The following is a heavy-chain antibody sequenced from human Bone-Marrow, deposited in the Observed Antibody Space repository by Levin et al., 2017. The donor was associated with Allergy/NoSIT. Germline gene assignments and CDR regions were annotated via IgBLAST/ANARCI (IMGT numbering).Heavy chain of an antibody. CDR1: GFSLSTREVG. CDR3: AHRLLSLGGKNYGPGSYFNG. D-gene: IGHD3-10*01. Sequence: SGPTLVKPTQTLTLTCTFSGFSLSTREVGVGWIRQPPGKALEWLALIYWDDDKRYSPSLRSRLTITKDTSKNHVVLTMTNMDPVDTATYYCAHRLLSLGGKNYGPGSYFNGWGQGTLVTVSS. J-gene: IGHJ4*02. CDR2: IYWDDDK. V-gene: IGHV2-5*02.